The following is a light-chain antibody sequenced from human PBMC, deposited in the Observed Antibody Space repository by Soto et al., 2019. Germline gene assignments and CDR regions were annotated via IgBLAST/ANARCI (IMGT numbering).Light chain of an antibody. J-gene: IGKJ2*01. CDR1: QGISSY. CDR2: AAS. V-gene: IGKV1-9*01. CDR3: QQLNSYSYT. Sequence: DIQLTQSPSFLSASVGDRVTITCRASQGISSYLAWYQQKPGKAPKLLIYAASTLQSGVPSRFSGSGSGTEFTLTISSLKPEDFATYYCQQLNSYSYTFGQGTKLDIK.